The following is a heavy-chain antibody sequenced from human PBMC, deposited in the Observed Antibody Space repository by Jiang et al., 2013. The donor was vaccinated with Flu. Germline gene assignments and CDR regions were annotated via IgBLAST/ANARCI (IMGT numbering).Heavy chain of an antibody. D-gene: IGHD6-25*01. CDR2: IFSRDEK. CDR1: GFSLSDAKMG. CDR3: ARMVGSLIQGFPRLSYYGLDV. J-gene: IGHJ6*02. V-gene: IGHV2-26*01. Sequence: KPTQTLTLTCTVSGFSLSDAKMGVSWIRQPPGKALEWLAHIFSRDEKSYSTSLKSRLTVPKDTSKSQVVLVMSNMDPVDTATYYCARMVGSLIQGFPRLSYYGLDVWGQGTTVSVSS.